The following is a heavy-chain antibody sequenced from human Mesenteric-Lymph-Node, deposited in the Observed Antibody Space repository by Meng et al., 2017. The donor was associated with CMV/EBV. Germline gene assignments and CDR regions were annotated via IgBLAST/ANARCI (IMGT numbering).Heavy chain of an antibody. V-gene: IGHV1-69*01. CDR1: TLSSNS. D-gene: IGHD6-13*01. CDR2: IIPLFNIA. J-gene: IGHJ4*02. Sequence: TLSSNSISWVRQAPGQGLEWMGGIIPLFNIAHYAQKFQGRVTITADESTSTAYMELSSLRSEDTAMYFCARESSEQSAAGTEAYFDYWGQGTLVTVSS. CDR3: ARESSEQSAAGTEAYFDY.